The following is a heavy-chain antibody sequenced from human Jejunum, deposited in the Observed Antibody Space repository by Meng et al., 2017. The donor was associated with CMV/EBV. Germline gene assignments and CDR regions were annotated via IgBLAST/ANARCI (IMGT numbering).Heavy chain of an antibody. V-gene: IGHV1-8*03. J-gene: IGHJ5*02. CDR2: ITPNSGDT. CDR3: ARGVPTYYYDSSAFYFDT. D-gene: IGHD3-22*01. Sequence: TFIDYALHWVRQAPGQGLEWMGWITPNSGDTVYAHKFQGRVTITRNSSISTAYMELSSLTSEDTAVYYCARGVPTYYYDSSAFYFDTWGQGTLVTVSS. CDR1: TFIDYA.